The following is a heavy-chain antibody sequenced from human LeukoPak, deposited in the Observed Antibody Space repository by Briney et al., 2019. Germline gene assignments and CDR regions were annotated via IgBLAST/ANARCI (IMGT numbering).Heavy chain of an antibody. D-gene: IGHD2-21*01. V-gene: IGHV3-11*01. CDR1: GLTFSDYY. CDR3: AGRTFGGESPAFDY. J-gene: IGHJ4*02. Sequence: GGSLRLSCAAPGLTFSDYYMSWIRQAPGRGLEYLSYITNSGSTIYYADSVKGRFTISRDNARKSLYLQMNSLRAEDTAMYYCAGRTFGGESPAFDYWGQGTLVTVSS. CDR2: ITNSGSTI.